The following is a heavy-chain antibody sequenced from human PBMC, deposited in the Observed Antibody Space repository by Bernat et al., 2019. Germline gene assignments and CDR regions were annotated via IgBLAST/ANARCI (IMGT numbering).Heavy chain of an antibody. CDR2: ISWDGGST. CDR1: GFTFDDYA. CDR3: AKDPYYDFWSGF. J-gene: IGHJ4*02. V-gene: IGHV3-43D*04. Sequence: EVQLVESGGVVVQPGGSLRLSCAASGFTFDDYAMHWVRQAPGKGLEWVSLISWDGGSTYYADSVKGRFTISRDNSKNTLYLQMNSLRAEDTAVYYCAKDPYYDFWSGFWGQGTLVTVSS. D-gene: IGHD3-3*01.